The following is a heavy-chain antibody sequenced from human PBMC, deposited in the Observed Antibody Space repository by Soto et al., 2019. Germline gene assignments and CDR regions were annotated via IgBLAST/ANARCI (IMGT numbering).Heavy chain of an antibody. V-gene: IGHV5-10-1*01. D-gene: IGHD5-12*01. CDR2: IDPNDSYT. CDR1: GYSFTSYW. Sequence: GESLKISCKGSGYSFTSYWISWVRQMPGKGLEWMGRIDPNDSYTNYSPSFQGHVTISADKSISTAYLQWSSLKASDTAMYYCARLAMATRRGYYGMDVWGQGTTVTVSS. J-gene: IGHJ6*02. CDR3: ARLAMATRRGYYGMDV.